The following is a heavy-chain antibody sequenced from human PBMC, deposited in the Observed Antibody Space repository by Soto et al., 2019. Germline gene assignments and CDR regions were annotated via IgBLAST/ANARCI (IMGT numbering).Heavy chain of an antibody. CDR3: ARGRSHYYDSSGYDF. D-gene: IGHD3-22*01. V-gene: IGHV1-69*13. CDR2: IIPIFGTA. J-gene: IGHJ4*02. Sequence: AASVKVSCKASGGTFSSYAISWVRQAPGQGLEWMGGIIPIFGTASYAQNFQGRVTITADESTSTAYMELSSLRSEDTAVYYCARGRSHYYDSSGYDFWGQGTLVTVSS. CDR1: GGTFSSYA.